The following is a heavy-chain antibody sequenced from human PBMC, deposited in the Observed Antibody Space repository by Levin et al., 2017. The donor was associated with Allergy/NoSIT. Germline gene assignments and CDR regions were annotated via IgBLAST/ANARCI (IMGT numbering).Heavy chain of an antibody. V-gene: IGHV4-31*03. D-gene: IGHD4-17*01. CDR2: IYYSGNT. CDR1: GGSITSGGYY. J-gene: IGHJ4*02. Sequence: LRLSCTVSGGSITSGGYYWSWIRQHPGKGLEWIGYIYYSGNTYYNPSLKSRVTISVDTSKNQFSLNLSSVTAADTAVYYCAREVFGDYGEYFDYWGQGTLVTVSS. CDR3: AREVFGDYGEYFDY.